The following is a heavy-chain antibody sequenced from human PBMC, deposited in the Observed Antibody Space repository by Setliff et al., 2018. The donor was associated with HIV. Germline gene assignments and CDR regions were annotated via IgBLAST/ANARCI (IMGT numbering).Heavy chain of an antibody. CDR2: ISYTGST. CDR1: GGSISSGSYY. J-gene: IGHJ3*02. D-gene: IGHD3-16*01. Sequence: SETLSLTCTVSGGSISSGSYYWSWIRQPAGKGLEWIGYISYTGSTNYNPSLKSRVTISVDTSKNQFSLKLSSVTAEDTAVFYCARDGGVEWSTVLKRSAFDIWGQGTMVTVSS. CDR3: ARDGGVEWSTVLKRSAFDI. V-gene: IGHV4-61*10.